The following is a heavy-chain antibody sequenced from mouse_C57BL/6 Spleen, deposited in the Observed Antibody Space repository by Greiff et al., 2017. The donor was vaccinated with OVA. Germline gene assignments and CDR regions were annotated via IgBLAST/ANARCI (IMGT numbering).Heavy chain of an antibody. CDR3: ARDPCATVVATESMDY. V-gene: IGHV3-6*01. Sequence: EVLLVESGPGLVKPSQSLSLTCSATGYSITGGYYRNWIRQLPGNLLECMGYISYDGSNNYDPSLKNRISITRDTSKNPLFLKLNSVTTDDTTTDYCARDPCATVVATESMDYWGQGTSVTVSS. D-gene: IGHD1-1*01. CDR1: GYSITGGYY. J-gene: IGHJ4*01. CDR2: ISYDGSN.